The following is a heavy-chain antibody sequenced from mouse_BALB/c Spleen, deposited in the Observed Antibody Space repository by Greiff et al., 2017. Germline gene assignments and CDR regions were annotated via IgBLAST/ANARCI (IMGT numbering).Heavy chain of an antibody. CDR2: IDPANGNT. V-gene: IGHV14-3*02. D-gene: IGHD1-1*01. CDR1: GFNIKDTY. CDR3: ARSGTTVVARYDYAMDY. Sequence: EVQLQQSGAELVKPGASVKLSCTASGFNIKDTYMHWVKQRPEQGLEWIGRIDPANGNTKYDPKFQGKATITADTSSNTAYLQLSSLTSEDTAVYYCARSGTTVVARYDYAMDYWGQGTSVTVSS. J-gene: IGHJ4*01.